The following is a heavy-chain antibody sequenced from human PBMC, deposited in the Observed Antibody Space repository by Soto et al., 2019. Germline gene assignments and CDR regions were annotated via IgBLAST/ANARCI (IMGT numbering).Heavy chain of an antibody. CDR3: ASLLQGYSDRSGRLVDY. Sequence: QVQLVESGGGLVKPGGSLRLSCASSGFTFSDYYMSWIRQAPGKGLEWVAYISAGGSDIYYGDSVKGRFTVSRDNTKKSLYLQMSNLSADDTSIYYCASLLQGYSDRSGRLVDYWCHGTLVTVSS. D-gene: IGHD3-22*01. CDR2: ISAGGSDI. CDR1: GFTFSDYY. V-gene: IGHV3-11*01. J-gene: IGHJ4*01.